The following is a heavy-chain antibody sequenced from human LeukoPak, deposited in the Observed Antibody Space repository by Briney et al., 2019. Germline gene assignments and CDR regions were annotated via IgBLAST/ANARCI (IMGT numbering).Heavy chain of an antibody. D-gene: IGHD3-22*01. J-gene: IGHJ4*02. CDR3: ATPRLEYYYDSSGSIDY. CDR1: GFTFHDYA. CDR2: ISWDGGST. V-gene: IGHV3-43D*03. Sequence: GGSLRLPCAASGFTFHDYAMHWVRQAPGKGLEWVSPISWDGGSTYYADSVKGRFTISRDNAKNTLYLQMNSLRAEDTAVYYCATPRLEYYYDSSGSIDYWGQGTLVTVSS.